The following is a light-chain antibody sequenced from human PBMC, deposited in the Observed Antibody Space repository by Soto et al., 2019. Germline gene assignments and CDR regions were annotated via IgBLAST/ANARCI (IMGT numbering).Light chain of an antibody. CDR1: SSDVGGYNY. CDR3: QSYDSSLRGV. CDR2: EVS. Sequence: QSALTQPASVSGSPGQSITISCTGTSSDVGGYNYVSWYQQHPGKAPKLMIYEVSNRPSGVPARFSASKSGTSASLAITGLQAEDEADYYCQSYDSSLRGVFGGGTQLTVL. J-gene: IGLJ7*01. V-gene: IGLV2-14*01.